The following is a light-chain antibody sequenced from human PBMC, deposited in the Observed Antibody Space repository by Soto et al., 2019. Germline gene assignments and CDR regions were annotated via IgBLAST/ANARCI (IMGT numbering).Light chain of an antibody. CDR2: GNS. CDR3: QSYDSSLSGV. J-gene: IGLJ2*01. CDR1: SSNIGAGYD. Sequence: VLTQPPSVSGAPGQRVTISCTGSSSNIGAGYDVHWYQQLPGTAPKLLIYGNSNRPSGVPDRFSGSKSGTSASLAITGLQAEDEADYYCQSYDSSLSGVFGGGTQLTVL. V-gene: IGLV1-40*01.